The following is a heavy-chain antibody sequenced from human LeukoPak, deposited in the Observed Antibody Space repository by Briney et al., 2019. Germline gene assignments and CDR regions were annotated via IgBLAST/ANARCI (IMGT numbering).Heavy chain of an antibody. V-gene: IGHV3-21*01. D-gene: IGHD6-6*01. Sequence: GGSLRLSCAASGFRFGDYYMNYVRQAPGKGLEWVSSISSSSSYIYYADSVKGRFTISRDNAKNSLYLQMNSLRAEDTAVYCCARGQLHFDYWGQGTLVTVSS. CDR2: ISSSSSYI. CDR1: GFRFGDYY. J-gene: IGHJ4*02. CDR3: ARGQLHFDY.